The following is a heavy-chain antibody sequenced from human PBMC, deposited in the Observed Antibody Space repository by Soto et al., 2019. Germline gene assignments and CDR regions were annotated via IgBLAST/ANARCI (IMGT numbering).Heavy chain of an antibody. J-gene: IGHJ4*02. CDR1: GFSLSTSRMA. D-gene: IGHD3-16*01. Sequence: QITLKESGPTLVKPTQTLTLTCTFSGFSLSTSRMAVGWIRQPPGKALEWLALIYWDDDKRYSPSLKSRLTIXKXTXXNQVVLTMTNMDPVDTATYYCAHVLYDDVWGRFDYWGQGTLVTVSS. V-gene: IGHV2-5*02. CDR3: AHVLYDDVWGRFDY. CDR2: IYWDDDK.